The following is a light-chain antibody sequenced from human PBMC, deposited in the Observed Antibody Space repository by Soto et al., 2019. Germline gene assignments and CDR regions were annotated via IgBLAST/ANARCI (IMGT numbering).Light chain of an antibody. CDR1: QIIRTY. CDR2: SAS. Sequence: DIQMTQSPSSPSASVGDRVTITCRASQIIRTYLNWYQQKPGKAPKLLIYSASTLQSGVPSRFSGSGSGANFSLTISSLQPEDFATYYCQQGYSTLPYTFGQGTKVDIK. J-gene: IGKJ2*01. V-gene: IGKV1-39*01. CDR3: QQGYSTLPYT.